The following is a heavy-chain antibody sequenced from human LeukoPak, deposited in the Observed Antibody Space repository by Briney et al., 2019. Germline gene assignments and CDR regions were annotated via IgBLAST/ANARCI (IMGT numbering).Heavy chain of an antibody. CDR1: GLTFDDYA. CDR2: ISWNSGSI. D-gene: IGHD6-13*01. J-gene: IGHJ4*02. Sequence: PGRSLRLSCAASGLTFDDYAMHWVRQAPGKGLEWVSGISWNSGSIGYADSVKGRFTISRDNAKNSLYLQMNSLRAEDTALYYCAKDTLAAAGLDYWGQGTLVTVSS. V-gene: IGHV3-9*01. CDR3: AKDTLAAAGLDY.